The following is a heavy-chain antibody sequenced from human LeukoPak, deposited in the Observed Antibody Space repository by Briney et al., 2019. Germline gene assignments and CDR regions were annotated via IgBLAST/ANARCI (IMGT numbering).Heavy chain of an antibody. CDR3: ARAKLGELSAVDY. CDR2: ISSNSGST. CDR1: GYTFTCYY. Sequence: ASVKVSCKAFGYTFTCYYIHWVRQAPGQGLEWMGRISSNSGSTKYTQKFQGRVTVTRDTSVSTVYMELSRLTSDDTAVYYCARAKLGELSAVDYWGQGTLVTVSS. V-gene: IGHV1-2*06. D-gene: IGHD3-16*02. J-gene: IGHJ4*02.